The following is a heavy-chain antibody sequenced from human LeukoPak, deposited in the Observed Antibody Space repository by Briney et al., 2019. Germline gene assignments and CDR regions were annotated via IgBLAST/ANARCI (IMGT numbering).Heavy chain of an antibody. V-gene: IGHV3-48*04. D-gene: IGHD2-15*01. Sequence: GGSLRLSCAASGFTFSNAWMSWVRQAPGKGLEWVSYISSSSSTIYYADSVKGRFTISRDNAKNSLYLQMNSLRAEDTAVYYCARDQVVYPYYFDYWGQGTLVTASS. J-gene: IGHJ4*02. CDR1: GFTFSNAW. CDR3: ARDQVVYPYYFDY. CDR2: ISSSSSTI.